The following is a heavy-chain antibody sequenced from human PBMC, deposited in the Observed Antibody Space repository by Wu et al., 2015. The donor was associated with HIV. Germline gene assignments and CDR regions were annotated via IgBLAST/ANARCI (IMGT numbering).Heavy chain of an antibody. CDR2: IIPIFGTA. J-gene: IGHJ2*01. Sequence: QVQLVQSGAEVKKPGSSVKVSCKASGGTFSSYAISWVRQAPGQGLEWMGGIIPIFGTANYAQKFQGRVTITADESTSTAYMELSSLRSEDTAVYYCARERWALDYGDYGFAGHNWYFDLWGRGTLVTVSS. V-gene: IGHV1-69*12. CDR1: GGTFSSYA. D-gene: IGHD4-17*01. CDR3: ARERWALDYGDYGFAGHNWYFDL.